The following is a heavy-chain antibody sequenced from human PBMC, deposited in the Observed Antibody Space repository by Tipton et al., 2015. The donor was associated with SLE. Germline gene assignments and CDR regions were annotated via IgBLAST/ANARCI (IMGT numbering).Heavy chain of an antibody. Sequence: TLSLTCAVYGGSFSGYYWSWIRQPPGKGLEWIGEINHSGSTNYNPSLKSRVTISVDTSKNKFSLKLSSVTAADTAVYYCARVGAAAGTGARGWYFDLWGRGTLVTVSS. CDR1: GGSFSGYY. V-gene: IGHV4-34*01. D-gene: IGHD6-13*01. J-gene: IGHJ2*01. CDR3: ARVGAAAGTGARGWYFDL. CDR2: INHSGST.